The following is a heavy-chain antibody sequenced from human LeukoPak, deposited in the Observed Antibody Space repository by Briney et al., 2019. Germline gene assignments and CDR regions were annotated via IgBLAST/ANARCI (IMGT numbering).Heavy chain of an antibody. Sequence: GGSLRLSCTASGFTFGDYAMSWFRQAPGKGLEWVGFIRSKAYGGTTEYAASVKGRFTISRDDSKGIAYLQTNSLKTEDTAVYYCTRAPGRFLEGPWYFDLWGRGTLVTVSS. V-gene: IGHV3-49*03. D-gene: IGHD3-3*01. CDR1: GFTFGDYA. CDR3: TRAPGRFLEGPWYFDL. CDR2: IRSKAYGGTT. J-gene: IGHJ2*01.